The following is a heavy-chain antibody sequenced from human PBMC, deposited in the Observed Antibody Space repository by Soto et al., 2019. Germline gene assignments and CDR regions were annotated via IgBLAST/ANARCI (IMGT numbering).Heavy chain of an antibody. CDR1: GGTFSSYT. D-gene: IGHD2-15*01. CDR2: IIPILGIA. J-gene: IGHJ6*02. V-gene: IGHV1-69*04. Sequence: SVKVSCKASGGTFSSYTISWVRQAPGQGLEWMGRIIPILGIANYAQKFQGGVTITADKSTSTAYMELSSLRSEDTAVYYCARDQNVVVVAATQYYYGMDVWGQGTTVTV. CDR3: ARDQNVVVVAATQYYYGMDV.